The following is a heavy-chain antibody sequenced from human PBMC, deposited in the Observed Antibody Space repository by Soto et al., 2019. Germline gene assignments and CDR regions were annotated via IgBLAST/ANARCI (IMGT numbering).Heavy chain of an antibody. CDR3: AHPSRALDV. J-gene: IGHJ6*02. V-gene: IGHV3-23*01. CDR1: GCTCSSYA. CDR2: ISGRGGST. Sequence: VGSLRLSCAASGCTCSSYARSWVRQAPGKGLEWVSAISGRGGSTSYAVSVTGRFTISRDNSKTPLYLQMNSMRAEDTAVYYCAHPSRALDVWAQGTTLTVSS.